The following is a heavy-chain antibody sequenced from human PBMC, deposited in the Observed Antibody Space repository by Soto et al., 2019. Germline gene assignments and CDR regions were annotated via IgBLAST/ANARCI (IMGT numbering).Heavy chain of an antibody. CDR2: IDPSDSYT. J-gene: IGHJ4*02. D-gene: IGHD3-10*01. CDR3: ARTQYLSVPVGELSVPGDY. CDR1: GYSFTSYW. V-gene: IGHV5-10-1*03. Sequence: EVQLVQSGAEVKKPGESLRISCKGSGYSFTSYWISWVRQMPGKGLEWMGRIDPSDSYTNYSPSFQGHVTISADKSISTAYLQWSSLKASDTAMYYCARTQYLSVPVGELSVPGDYWGQGTLVTVSS.